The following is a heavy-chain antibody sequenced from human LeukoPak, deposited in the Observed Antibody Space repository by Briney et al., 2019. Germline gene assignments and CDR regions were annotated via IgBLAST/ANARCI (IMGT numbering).Heavy chain of an antibody. CDR1: GYTLTELS. CDR3: ATDFERFVGPGMDV. CDR2: FDPEDGET. J-gene: IGHJ6*02. D-gene: IGHD1-1*01. Sequence: ASVKVSCKVSGYTLTELSMHWGRQAPGKGLEWMGGFDPEDGETIYAQKFQGRVTITEDTSTDTAYMELSSLRSEDTAVYYCATDFERFVGPGMDVWGQGTTVTVSS. V-gene: IGHV1-24*01.